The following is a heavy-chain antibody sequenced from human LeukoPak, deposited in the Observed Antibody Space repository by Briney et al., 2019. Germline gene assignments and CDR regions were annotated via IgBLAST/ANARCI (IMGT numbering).Heavy chain of an antibody. CDR1: GFTFSSYS. CDR2: ISSSSSYI. Sequence: GGSLRLSCAASGFTFSSYSMNWVRLAPGKGLEWVSSISSSSSYIYYADSVKGRFTISRDNSKNTVSLQMNSLKAEDAALYYCAREPYGSGTHYFDYWGQGTPVTVSS. V-gene: IGHV3-21*04. J-gene: IGHJ4*02. D-gene: IGHD3-10*01. CDR3: AREPYGSGTHYFDY.